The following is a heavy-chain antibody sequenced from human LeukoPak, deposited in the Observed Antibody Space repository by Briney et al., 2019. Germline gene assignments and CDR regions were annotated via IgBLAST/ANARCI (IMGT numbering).Heavy chain of an antibody. CDR3: ARGHTYYDYVWGSYRIDY. Sequence: SVKVSCKASGGTFSSYAISWVRQAPGQGLEWTGGIIPIFGTANYAQKFQGRVTITTDESTSTAYMELSSLRSEDTAVYYCARGHTYYDYVWGSYRIDYWGQGTLVTVSS. D-gene: IGHD3-16*02. J-gene: IGHJ4*02. V-gene: IGHV1-69*05. CDR1: GGTFSSYA. CDR2: IIPIFGTA.